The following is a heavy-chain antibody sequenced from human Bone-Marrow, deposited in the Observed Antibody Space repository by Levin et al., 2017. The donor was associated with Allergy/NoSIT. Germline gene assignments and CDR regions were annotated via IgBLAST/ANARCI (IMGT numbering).Heavy chain of an antibody. D-gene: IGHD3-3*02. CDR2: FDPEDGET. CDR1: ISTLNELS. Sequence: ASVKVSCKVSISTLNELSIHWVRLAPGKGLQWMGGFDPEDGETALAQDFQGRLTLTEDTATDTAYMELSSLRSDDTAVYYCAASILSEFYYYFGQGTLVTVSS. CDR3: AASILSEFYYY. J-gene: IGHJ4*02. V-gene: IGHV1-24*01.